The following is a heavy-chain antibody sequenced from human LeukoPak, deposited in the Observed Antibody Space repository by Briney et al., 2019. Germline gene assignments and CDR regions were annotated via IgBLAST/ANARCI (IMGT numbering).Heavy chain of an antibody. V-gene: IGHV4-31*03. CDR2: IYYSGST. CDR3: ARALYYDFWSGYEKAFDY. D-gene: IGHD3-3*01. CDR1: GGSISSGGYY. J-gene: IGHJ4*02. Sequence: SQTLSLTCTVSGGSISSGGYYWRWLRQHPGTGLEWIGYIYYSGSTYYNPSLKSRVTISVDTSKNQFSLKLSSVTAADTAVYYCARALYYDFWSGYEKAFDYWGQGTLVTVSS.